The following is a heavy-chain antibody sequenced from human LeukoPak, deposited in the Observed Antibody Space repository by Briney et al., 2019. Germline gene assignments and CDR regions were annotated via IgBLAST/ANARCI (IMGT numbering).Heavy chain of an antibody. CDR2: IYFSGST. V-gene: IGHV4-59*01. J-gene: IGHJ4*02. D-gene: IGHD3-9*01. Sequence: PSETLSLTCTVSGGSISSYYWSWIRQPPGKGLEWIGYIYFSGSTNYNPSLKSRVTISVDTSKNQFSLKLSSVTAADTAVYYCARSENVLRYFDPKFDYWGQGTLVTLSS. CDR1: GGSISSYY. CDR3: ARSENVLRYFDPKFDY.